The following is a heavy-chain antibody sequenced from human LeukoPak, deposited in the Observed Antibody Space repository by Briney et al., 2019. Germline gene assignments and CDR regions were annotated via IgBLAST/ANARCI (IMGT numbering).Heavy chain of an antibody. D-gene: IGHD3-3*01. CDR1: GGIFSSYA. CDR3: AKVLSLYSDFWSGPLDV. V-gene: IGHV1-69*13. CDR2: IIPIFGTA. J-gene: IGHJ6*04. Sequence: SVKVSCKASGGIFSSYAISWVRQAPGQGLEWMGGIIPIFGTANYAQKFQGRVTITADESTSTAYMELSSLRSEDTAVYYCAKVLSLYSDFWSGPLDVWGKGTTVTVSS.